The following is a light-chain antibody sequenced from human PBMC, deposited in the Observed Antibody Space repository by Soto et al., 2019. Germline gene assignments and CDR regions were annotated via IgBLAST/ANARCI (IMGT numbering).Light chain of an antibody. CDR2: DVS. J-gene: IGLJ1*01. CDR1: SSDVGGYNY. V-gene: IGLV2-14*01. CDR3: SSYTSSSTYV. Sequence: QSAVTQPASVSGAPGQSITISCTGNSSDVGGYNYVSWYQQHPGKAPKLMIYDVSNRPSGLSNRFSGSKSGNTASLTISGLQAEDEADYFCSSYTSSSTYVFGTGTKGTVL.